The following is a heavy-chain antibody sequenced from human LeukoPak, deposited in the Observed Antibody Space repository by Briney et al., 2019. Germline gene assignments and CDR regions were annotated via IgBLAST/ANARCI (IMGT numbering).Heavy chain of an antibody. Sequence: SETLSLTCAVYGGSFSGYYWSWIRQPPGKGLEWIGEINHSGSTTYNPSLKSRVTISVDTSKNQFSLKLSSVTAADTAVYYCARSHLITNYYDSSGYPNYYYYYYMDVWGKGTTVTISS. J-gene: IGHJ6*03. V-gene: IGHV4-34*01. CDR2: INHSGST. CDR3: ARSHLITNYYDSSGYPNYYYYYYMDV. CDR1: GGSFSGYY. D-gene: IGHD3-22*01.